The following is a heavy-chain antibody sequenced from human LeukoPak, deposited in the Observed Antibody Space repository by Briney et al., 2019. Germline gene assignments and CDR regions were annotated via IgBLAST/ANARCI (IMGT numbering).Heavy chain of an antibody. D-gene: IGHD3-3*01. CDR1: GFTFSSYW. CDR2: IKQDGSEK. J-gene: IGHJ4*02. CDR3: ASQYYDFRSGYSFDY. V-gene: IGHV3-7*01. Sequence: GGSLRLSCAASGFTFSSYWMSWVRQAPGKGLEWVTNIKQDGSEKYYVDSVKGRFTISRDNAKNSLYLQMNSLRAEDTAVYYCASQYYDFRSGYSFDYWGQGTLVTVSS.